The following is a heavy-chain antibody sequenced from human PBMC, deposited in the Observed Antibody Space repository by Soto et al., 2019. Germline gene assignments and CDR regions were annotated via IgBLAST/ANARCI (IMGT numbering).Heavy chain of an antibody. D-gene: IGHD3-10*01. V-gene: IGHV1-2*02. CDR3: PRVRGGGSSYAFDI. CDR2: INPNSGGT. CDR1: GYTFTGYY. Sequence: ASVKVSCKASGYTFTGYYMHWVRQAPGQGLEWMGWINPNSGGTNYAQKFQGRVTMTRDTSISTAYMELSRLRSDDTAVYSWPRVRGGGSSYAFDIWGQGTMVTVSS. J-gene: IGHJ3*02.